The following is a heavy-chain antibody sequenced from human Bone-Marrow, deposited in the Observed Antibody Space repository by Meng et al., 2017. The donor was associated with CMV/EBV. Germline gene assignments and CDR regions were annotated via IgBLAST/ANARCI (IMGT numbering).Heavy chain of an antibody. V-gene: IGHV3-23*01. J-gene: IGHJ5*02. Sequence: GGSLRLSCAASGFMFSTYAMTWVRQAPGKGLEWVSSIGGSDTKTFYADSVKGRFLISRDNSKNTLSLQMNSLRADDTAVYYCAKNSKSVEAHWFDPWGQGTLVTVSS. D-gene: IGHD4-23*01. CDR3: AKNSKSVEAHWFDP. CDR2: IGGSDTKT. CDR1: GFMFSTYA.